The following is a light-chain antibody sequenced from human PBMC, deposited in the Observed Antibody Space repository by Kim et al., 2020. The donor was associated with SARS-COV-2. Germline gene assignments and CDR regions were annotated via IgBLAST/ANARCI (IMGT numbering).Light chain of an antibody. CDR3: QQYKNWPLT. J-gene: IGKJ4*01. CDR2: GAS. V-gene: IGKV3-15*01. CDR1: QSVSSS. Sequence: EIVMTQSPATLSVSPGERATLSCRASQSVSSSLAWYQQKPGQAPRLLIYGASTRATGIPAGFSGTGSGTEFTLTISSLQSEDFAVYYCQQYKNWPLTFGGGTKVEI.